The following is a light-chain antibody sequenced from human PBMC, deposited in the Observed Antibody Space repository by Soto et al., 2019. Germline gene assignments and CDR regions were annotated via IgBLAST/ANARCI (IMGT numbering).Light chain of an antibody. CDR1: SSDVGGYNY. J-gene: IGLJ2*01. CDR3: CSYAGSYTFV. Sequence: QSALTQPRSVSGSPGQSVTISCTGTSSDVGGYNYVSWYQQHPGKAPKLMIYYVSKRPSGVPDRFSGSKSGNTASLTISGLQAEDEADYYCCSYAGSYTFVFGGGTQLTVL. CDR2: YVS. V-gene: IGLV2-11*01.